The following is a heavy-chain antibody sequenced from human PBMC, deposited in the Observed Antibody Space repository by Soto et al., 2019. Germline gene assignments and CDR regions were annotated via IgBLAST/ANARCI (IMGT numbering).Heavy chain of an antibody. CDR2: ISWNSGSI. V-gene: IGHV3-9*01. D-gene: IGHD2-2*01. CDR3: AKDAWIIPHCSSTSCTDAFDI. Sequence: EVQLVESGGGLVQPGRSLRLSCAASGFTFDDYAMHWVRQAPGKGLEWVSGISWNSGSIGYADSVKGRFTISRDNAKNSLYLQMNSLRAEDTALYYCAKDAWIIPHCSSTSCTDAFDIWGQGTMVTVSS. J-gene: IGHJ3*02. CDR1: GFTFDDYA.